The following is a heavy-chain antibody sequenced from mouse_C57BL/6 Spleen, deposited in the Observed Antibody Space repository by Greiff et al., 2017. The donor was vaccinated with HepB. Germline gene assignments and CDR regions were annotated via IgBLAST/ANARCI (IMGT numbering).Heavy chain of an antibody. CDR2: IYPSDSET. CDR3: ARNDGYYEGDYFDY. D-gene: IGHD2-3*01. J-gene: IGHJ2*01. V-gene: IGHV1-61*01. Sequence: VQLQQPGAELVRPGSSVKLSCKASGYTFTSYWMDWVKQRPGQGLEWIGNIYPSDSETHYNQKFKDKATLTVDKSSSTAYMQLSSLTSEDSAVYYCARNDGYYEGDYFDYWGQGTTLTVSS. CDR1: GYTFTSYW.